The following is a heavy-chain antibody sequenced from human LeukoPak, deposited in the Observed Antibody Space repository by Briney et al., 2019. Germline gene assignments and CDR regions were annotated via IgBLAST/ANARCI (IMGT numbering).Heavy chain of an antibody. J-gene: IGHJ3*02. V-gene: IGHV3-23*01. CDR2: ISGSGGST. CDR3: AKGQTTVMAFDI. D-gene: IGHD4-17*01. CDR1: GFRFSSSV. Sequence: PGGSLRLSCAASGFRFSSSVMFWVRQAPGKGLEWVSAISGSGGSTYYADSVKGRFTISRDNSKNTLYLQMNSLRAEDTAVYYCAKGQTTVMAFDIWGQGTMVTASS.